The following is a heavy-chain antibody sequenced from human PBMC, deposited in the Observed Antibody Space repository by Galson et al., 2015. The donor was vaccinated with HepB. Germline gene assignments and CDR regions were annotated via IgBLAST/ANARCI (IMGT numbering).Heavy chain of an antibody. V-gene: IGHV1-2*02. D-gene: IGHD6-13*01. CDR2: INPDSGGI. CDR1: GYTFTDYY. J-gene: IGHJ5*02. Sequence: SVKVSCKASGYTFTDYYMHWVRQAPGQGLEWMGWINPDSGGIKYSQKFEGRVTMTRDTSISTAYMELSRLRSDDTAVYYCARAQWPIGAAGHWFDPWGPGTLVTVSS. CDR3: ARAQWPIGAAGHWFDP.